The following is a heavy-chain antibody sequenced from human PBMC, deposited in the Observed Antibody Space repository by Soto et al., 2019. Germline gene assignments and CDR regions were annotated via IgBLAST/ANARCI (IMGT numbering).Heavy chain of an antibody. CDR1: GFTFSNYA. CDR2: ISYDGSNK. V-gene: IGHV3-30-3*01. CDR3: ARDGSAMVTRQYYYYGMDV. Sequence: PGGSLRLSCAASGFTFSNYAMHWVRQAPGKGLEWAAVISYDGSNKYYADSVKGRFTISRDNSKNTLYLQMNSLRAEDTAVYYCARDGSAMVTRQYYYYGMDVWGQRTTVTVSS. D-gene: IGHD5-18*01. J-gene: IGHJ6*02.